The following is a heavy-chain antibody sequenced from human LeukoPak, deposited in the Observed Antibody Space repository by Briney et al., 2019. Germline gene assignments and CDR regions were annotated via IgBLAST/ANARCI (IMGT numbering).Heavy chain of an antibody. D-gene: IGHD1-14*01. CDR3: ATGTLNIPGEHGAFDY. CDR2: ISTSSSYI. V-gene: IGHV3-21*01. CDR1: GFTFSSYS. Sequence: KSGGSLRLSCAASGFTFSSYSMNWVRQAPGKGLEWVSSISTSSSYIHYADSVKGRFTISRDNAKNSLYLQMNSLRAEDTAVYYCATGTLNIPGEHGAFDYWGQGTLVTVSS. J-gene: IGHJ4*02.